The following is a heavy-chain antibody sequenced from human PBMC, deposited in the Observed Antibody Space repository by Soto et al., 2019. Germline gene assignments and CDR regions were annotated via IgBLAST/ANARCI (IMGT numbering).Heavy chain of an antibody. CDR1: GVSFTSSNW. D-gene: IGHD4-17*01. V-gene: IGHV4-4*02. Sequence: QVHLQESGPGLLKPAGTLSLSCDVSGVSFTSSNWWSWVRQAPGKGLEWIGQVSFSGTTVYNSSLESRISISLDKSENVFSLMLNAVTGADTAMYYCARSASTVTPWMEREEAFDMWGQGTMVTGSP. CDR2: VSFSGTT. J-gene: IGHJ3*02. CDR3: ARSASTVTPWMEREEAFDM.